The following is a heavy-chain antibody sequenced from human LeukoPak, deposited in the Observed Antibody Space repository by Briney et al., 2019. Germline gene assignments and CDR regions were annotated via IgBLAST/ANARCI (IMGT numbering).Heavy chain of an antibody. CDR1: GGSISPYY. CDR3: ARAHLYCSGGTCYLIGFDY. V-gene: IGHV4-59*01. CDR2: ISDTGRT. D-gene: IGHD2-15*01. J-gene: IGHJ4*02. Sequence: SETLSLTCTASGGSISPYYWSWIRQPPGKGLEWMGYISDTGRTNYNPSLKSRVTISLDTSNNTFSLQMTCVTAADTAVYYCARAHLYCSGGTCYLIGFDYWGQGTLVSVSS.